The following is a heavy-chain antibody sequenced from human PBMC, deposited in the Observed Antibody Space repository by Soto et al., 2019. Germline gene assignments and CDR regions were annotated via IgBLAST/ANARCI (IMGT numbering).Heavy chain of an antibody. Sequence: SVKVSCKASGFTFTSSAFQWVRQARGQRLEWIGWIAVGSGYTNYAQRFQDRVTLTRDMSTATTYMELSRLTSEDAAIYYCAADATAWQQMVPSDYWGQGTLVTVSS. D-gene: IGHD2-8*01. CDR1: GFTFTSSA. CDR3: AADATAWQQMVPSDY. V-gene: IGHV1-58*01. CDR2: IAVGSGYT. J-gene: IGHJ4*02.